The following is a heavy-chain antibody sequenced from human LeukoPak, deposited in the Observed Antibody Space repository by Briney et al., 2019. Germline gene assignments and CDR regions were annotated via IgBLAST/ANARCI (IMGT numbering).Heavy chain of an antibody. CDR2: ISYDGPNK. CDR1: GFTFSTYA. Sequence: PGGSLRLSCAASGFTFSTYAMHWVRQAPGKGLEWVAAISYDGPNKRYADSVKGRFTISRDNSKNTLYLQMNSLRAEDTAVYYCARERGDIVVVPALAHWGQGTLVTVSS. J-gene: IGHJ5*02. D-gene: IGHD2-2*01. CDR3: ARERGDIVVVPALAH. V-gene: IGHV3-30*04.